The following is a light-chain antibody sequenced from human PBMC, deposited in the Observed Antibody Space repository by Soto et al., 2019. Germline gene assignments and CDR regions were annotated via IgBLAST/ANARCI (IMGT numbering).Light chain of an antibody. CDR3: QQSYSIPWT. CDR1: QSVGSD. V-gene: IGKV3-11*01. CDR2: DAS. Sequence: EIVLTHAPATLSFSPGERAALSFGARQSVGSDLAWYQQKPGQAPRFLMYDASNRATGIPARFSGSASGTDFTLTISRLQPEDFATYYCQQSYSIPWTFGQGTKVDIK. J-gene: IGKJ1*01.